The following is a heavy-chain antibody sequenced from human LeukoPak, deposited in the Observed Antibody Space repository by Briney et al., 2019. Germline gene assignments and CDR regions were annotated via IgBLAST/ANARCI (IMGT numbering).Heavy chain of an antibody. J-gene: IGHJ6*02. CDR3: ARGHSSPAYYYYGMDV. CDR1: GGSFSGYY. D-gene: IGHD6-13*01. V-gene: IGHV4-34*01. CDR2: INHSGST. Sequence: SETLSLTCAVYGGSFSGYYWSWIRQPPGRGLEWIGEINHSGSTNYNPSLKSRVTISVDTSKNQFSLKLSSVTAADTAVYYCARGHSSPAYYYYGMDVWGQGTTVTVSS.